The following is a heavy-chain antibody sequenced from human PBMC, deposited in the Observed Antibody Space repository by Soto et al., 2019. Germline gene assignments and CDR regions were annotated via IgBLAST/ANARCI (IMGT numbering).Heavy chain of an antibody. D-gene: IGHD7-27*01. CDR3: AREPPLGIYYYYYMDV. Sequence: GGSLRLSCAASGFTFSSYWMSWVRQAPGKGLEWVANIKQDGSEKYYVDSVKGRFTISRDNAKNSLYLQMNSLRAEDTAVYYCAREPPLGIYYYYYMDVWGKGTTVTVSS. J-gene: IGHJ6*03. V-gene: IGHV3-7*01. CDR2: IKQDGSEK. CDR1: GFTFSSYW.